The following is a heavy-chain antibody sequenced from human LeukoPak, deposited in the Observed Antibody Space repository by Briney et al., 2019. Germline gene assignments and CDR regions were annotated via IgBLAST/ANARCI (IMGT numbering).Heavy chain of an antibody. D-gene: IGHD2-2*01. CDR1: GFSFNNYG. CDR2: IRYDGSKK. V-gene: IGHV3-30*02. CDR3: AKHLCSSTICYLAI. J-gene: IGHJ3*02. Sequence: PGGSLRLSCAASGFSFNNYGMHWVRQAPGRGLEWVAFIRYDGSKKYYVDSVKGRFTISRDNSKNTLYLQVNSLRVEDTALYYCAKHLCSSTICYLAICGQGEMVTVSS.